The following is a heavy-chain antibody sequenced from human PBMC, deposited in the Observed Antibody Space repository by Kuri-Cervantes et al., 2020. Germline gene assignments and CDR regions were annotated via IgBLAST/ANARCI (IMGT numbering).Heavy chain of an antibody. CDR3: AREYGYYYDSSEGHYGMDV. CDR2: ISYDGSNK. V-gene: IGHV3-30-3*01. J-gene: IGHJ6*02. D-gene: IGHD3-22*01. Sequence: GGSLRLSCAASGFTFSSYAMHWVRQAPGKGLEWVAVISYDGSNKYYADSVKGRFTISRDNSKNMLYLQMNSLRAEDTAVYYGAREYGYYYDSSEGHYGMDVWGQGTTVTVSS. CDR1: GFTFSSYA.